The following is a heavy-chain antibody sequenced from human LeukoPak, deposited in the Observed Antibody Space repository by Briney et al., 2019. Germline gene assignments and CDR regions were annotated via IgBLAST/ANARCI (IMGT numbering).Heavy chain of an antibody. V-gene: IGHV3-30-3*01. D-gene: IGHD6-13*01. CDR1: GFTFSSYA. J-gene: IGHJ6*04. CDR3: AGDSGVVGAAAMDV. CDR2: TSYDGSNK. Sequence: GGSLRLSCAASGFTFSSYAMHWVRQAPGRGLEWVAVTSYDGSNKYYADSVKGRFTISRDNSKNTLYLQMNSLRAEDTAVYYCAGDSGVVGAAAMDVWGKGTTVTVSS.